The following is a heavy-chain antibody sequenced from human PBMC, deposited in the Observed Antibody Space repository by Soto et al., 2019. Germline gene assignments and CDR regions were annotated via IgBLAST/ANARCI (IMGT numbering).Heavy chain of an antibody. CDR2: TYFRSKWYN. CDR1: GDSVSSNTAS. J-gene: IGHJ5*02. V-gene: IGHV6-1*01. CDR3: AKGDNLGPKTGYAFDP. D-gene: IGHD5-12*01. Sequence: SETLSLTCAISGDSVSSNTASWNWIRQSPSRGLEWLGRTYFRSKWYNDYAVSVKSRIIINPDTSNNQFSLQLNSVTPEDTAVYFCAKGDNLGPKTGYAFDPWGQGIMVTVSS.